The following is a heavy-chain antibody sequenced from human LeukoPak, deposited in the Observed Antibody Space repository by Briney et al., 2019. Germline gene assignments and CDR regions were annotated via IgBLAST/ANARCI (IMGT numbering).Heavy chain of an antibody. V-gene: IGHV3-9*01. CDR1: GFTFDDYA. CDR3: AKVSKAYYYDSSGYYGGPHHPFDY. Sequence: PGGSLRLSCAASGFTFDDYAMHWVRQAPGKGLEWVSGISWNSGSIGYADSVKGRFTISRDNAKNSLYLQMNSLRAEDTALYYCAKVSKAYYYDSSGYYGGPHHPFDYWGQGTLVTVSS. CDR2: ISWNSGSI. J-gene: IGHJ4*02. D-gene: IGHD3-22*01.